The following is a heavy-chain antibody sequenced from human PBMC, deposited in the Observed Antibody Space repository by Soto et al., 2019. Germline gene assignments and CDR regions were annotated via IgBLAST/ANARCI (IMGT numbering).Heavy chain of an antibody. V-gene: IGHV3-23*01. J-gene: IGHJ4*02. D-gene: IGHD3-22*01. CDR3: ARDAGELPVVTVGVFVF. CDR2: FSGSGDST. CDR1: GFTFSNHA. Sequence: PGGSLRLSCAASGFTFSNHAMSWVRQAPGKGLEWVSAFSGSGDSTFYADSVKGRFTVSRDNSKKTLYLQLNSLRDEDTAVYYCARDAGELPVVTVGVFVFWGRGTLVTVSS.